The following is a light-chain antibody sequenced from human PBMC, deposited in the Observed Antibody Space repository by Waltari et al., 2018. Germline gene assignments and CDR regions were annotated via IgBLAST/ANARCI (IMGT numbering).Light chain of an antibody. V-gene: IGLV2-14*01. CDR3: CSYTTASTVV. J-gene: IGLJ2*01. CDR2: EVS. Sequence: QSALTQPASVSGSPGQSITISCTGTSGDIGAYKYVSWYQNHPDKAPKLIIYEVSNRPSGFSNRFSGSKSGNTASLTTSGLQTEDESHYYCCSYTTASTVVFGGGTKVTVL. CDR1: SGDIGAYKY.